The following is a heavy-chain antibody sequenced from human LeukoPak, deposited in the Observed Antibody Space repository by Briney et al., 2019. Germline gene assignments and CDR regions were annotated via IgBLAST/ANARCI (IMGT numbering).Heavy chain of an antibody. Sequence: SETLSLTCTVSGGSVSSGSYYWSWIRQPPGKRLEWIGYISDSGSTSYNPSLKSRVTISVDTSQNQFSLKLTSVTAADTAVYYCARAVVLYYFDYWGQGTLVTVSS. D-gene: IGHD3-22*01. J-gene: IGHJ4*02. V-gene: IGHV4-61*01. CDR3: ARAVVLYYFDY. CDR2: ISDSGST. CDR1: GGSVSSGSYY.